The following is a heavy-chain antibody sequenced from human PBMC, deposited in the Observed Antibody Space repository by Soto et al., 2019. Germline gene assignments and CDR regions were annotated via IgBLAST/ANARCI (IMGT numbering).Heavy chain of an antibody. CDR1: GGSFSGYY. CDR3: ARAANLDIVVVPAARHLYYFDY. Sequence: QVQLQQWGAGLLKPSETLSLTCAVYGGSFSGYYWSWIRQPPGKGLEWIGEINHSGSTNYNPSLKSRVTISVDTSKTQFSLKLSSVTAADTAVYYCARAANLDIVVVPAARHLYYFDYWGQGTLVTVSS. CDR2: INHSGST. V-gene: IGHV4-34*01. J-gene: IGHJ4*02. D-gene: IGHD2-2*01.